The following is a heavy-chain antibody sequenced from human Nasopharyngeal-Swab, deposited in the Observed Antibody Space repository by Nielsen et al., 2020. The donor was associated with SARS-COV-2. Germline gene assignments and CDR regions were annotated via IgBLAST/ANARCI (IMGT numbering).Heavy chain of an antibody. J-gene: IGHJ3*01. CDR3: ARDRDIFGYDSSGYYGADAFDL. V-gene: IGHV3-30*04. CDR2: ISYDGSNK. CDR1: GFTFSSYA. Sequence: GESLKISCAASGFTFSSYAMHWVRQAPGKGLEWVAVISYDGSNKYYADSVKGRFTISRDNSKNTLYLQMNSLRAEDTAVYYCARDRDIFGYDSSGYYGADAFDLWGQGTMVTVSS. D-gene: IGHD3-22*01.